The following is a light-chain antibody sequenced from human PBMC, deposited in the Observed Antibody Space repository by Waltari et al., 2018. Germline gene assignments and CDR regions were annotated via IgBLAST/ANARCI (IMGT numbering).Light chain of an antibody. CDR1: QNIDNN. CDR3: QQYNRWPPLT. J-gene: IGKJ4*01. V-gene: IGKV3-15*01. CDR2: GAS. Sequence: EVVMTQSPAALSVSPGERVTLSCKASQNIDNNLAWYQQKPGQSPRLLIYGASTRATGVPAMFSGSGSGTEFTLTISSLQSEDCAVFYCQQYNRWPPLTFGGGTKVEIK.